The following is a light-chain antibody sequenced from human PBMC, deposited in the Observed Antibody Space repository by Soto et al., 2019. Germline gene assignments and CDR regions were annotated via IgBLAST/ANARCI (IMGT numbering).Light chain of an antibody. V-gene: IGLV4-69*01. Sequence: QLVLTQSPSASASLGASVKLTCTLSSGHSSYAIAWHQQQPEKGHRYLMKLNSDGSHSKGDGIPDRFSGSSSGAERYLTISSLQSEDEADYYCQTWGTGPVVFGGGTKLTVL. J-gene: IGLJ2*01. CDR3: QTWGTGPVV. CDR2: LNSDGSH. CDR1: SGHSSYA.